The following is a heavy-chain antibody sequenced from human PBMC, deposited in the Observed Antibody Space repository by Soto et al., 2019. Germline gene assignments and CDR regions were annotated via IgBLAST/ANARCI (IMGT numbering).Heavy chain of an antibody. V-gene: IGHV3-30-3*01. Sequence: QVQLVESGGGVVQPGRSLRLSCAASGFTFSSYAMHWVRQAPGKGLEWVAVISYDGSNKYYADSVKGRFTISRDNSNNTLYLQMNSLRAEDTAVYYCAREVGWSYYGDYYYGMDVWGQGTTVTVSS. CDR1: GFTFSSYA. J-gene: IGHJ6*02. CDR3: AREVGWSYYGDYYYGMDV. CDR2: ISYDGSNK. D-gene: IGHD1-26*01.